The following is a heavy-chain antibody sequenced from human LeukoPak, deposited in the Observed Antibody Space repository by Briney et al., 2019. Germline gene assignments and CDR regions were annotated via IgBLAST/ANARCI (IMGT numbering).Heavy chain of an antibody. V-gene: IGHV3-30*03. D-gene: IGHD2-21*02. J-gene: IGHJ5*02. CDR3: ATDFFQAPGGDCSGDCSYLNNWFDP. Sequence: GGSLRLSCAASGFTFSSYGMHWVRQAPDKGLEWVAVISYDGSNKYYGDSVKGRFTISRDNSKNTLYMQMNSLRAEDTAVYYCATDFFQAPGGDCSGDCSYLNNWFDPWGQGTLVTVSS. CDR2: ISYDGSNK. CDR1: GFTFSSYG.